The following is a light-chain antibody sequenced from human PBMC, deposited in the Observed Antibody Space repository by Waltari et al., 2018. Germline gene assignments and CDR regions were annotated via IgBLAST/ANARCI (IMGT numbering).Light chain of an antibody. J-gene: IGLJ1*01. CDR1: SSAIGSSNY. CDR2: ELY. CDR3: NSYAGNNSYV. Sequence: QSALTQPPSASGSPGQSVTISCTGTSSAIGSSNYVSWYHQHPAKAPTLIISELYKRPSGVPDRFSGSKSGNTASLTVSGLQAEDEADYFCNSYAGNNSYVFGTGTKVTVL. V-gene: IGLV2-8*01.